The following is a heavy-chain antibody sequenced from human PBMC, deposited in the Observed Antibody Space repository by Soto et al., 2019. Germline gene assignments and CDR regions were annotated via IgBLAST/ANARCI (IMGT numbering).Heavy chain of an antibody. CDR1: GFTFSNAW. D-gene: IGHD3-3*01. CDR3: AREVGTIFGVVITMPYYYYYGMDV. V-gene: IGHV3-15*01. J-gene: IGHJ6*02. Sequence: GRFLRLSCAASGFTFSNAWMSWVRQAQGKGLEWVGRIKSKTDGGTTDYAAPVKGRFTISRDDSKNTLYLQMNSLRAEDTAVYYCAREVGTIFGVVITMPYYYYYGMDVWGQGTTVTVSS. CDR2: IKSKTDGGTT.